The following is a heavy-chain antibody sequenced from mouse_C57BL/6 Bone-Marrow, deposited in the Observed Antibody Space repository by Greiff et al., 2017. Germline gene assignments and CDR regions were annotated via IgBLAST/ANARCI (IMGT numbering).Heavy chain of an antibody. J-gene: IGHJ3*01. Sequence: QVQLQQSGAELARPGASVKLSCKASDYTFTSYGISWVKQRTGQGLEWIGEIYPRSGNTYYNEKFKGKATLTADKSSSTAYMELRSLTSEDSAVYFCANYGSSTFAYWGQGTLVTVSA. D-gene: IGHD1-1*01. CDR1: DYTFTSYG. CDR3: ANYGSSTFAY. V-gene: IGHV1-81*01. CDR2: IYPRSGNT.